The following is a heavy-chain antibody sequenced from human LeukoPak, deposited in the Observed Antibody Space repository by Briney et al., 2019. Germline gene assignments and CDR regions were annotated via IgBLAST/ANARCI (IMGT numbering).Heavy chain of an antibody. D-gene: IGHD3-10*01. Sequence: GESLKISCKGSGYSFINYWIGWVRQMPGKGLEWMGIIYPGDSDTRYSPSFQGQVTISVDKSLNIAYLQWSSLKASDTAIYYCARRLGGSGRQWFDPWGQGTLVTVSS. CDR3: ARRLGGSGRQWFDP. CDR2: IYPGDSDT. CDR1: GYSFINYW. V-gene: IGHV5-51*01. J-gene: IGHJ5*02.